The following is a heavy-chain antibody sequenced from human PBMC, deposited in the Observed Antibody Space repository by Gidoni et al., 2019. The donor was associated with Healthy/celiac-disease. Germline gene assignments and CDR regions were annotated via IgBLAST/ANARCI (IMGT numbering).Heavy chain of an antibody. CDR1: GYNFTGYY. J-gene: IGHJ4*02. V-gene: IGHV1-2*04. CDR3: ARASYYYDSSGYFGY. Sequence: QVQLVQSGAEVKKHGASVKVSCKASGYNFTGYYMHWVRQAPGQGLEWMGWINPNSGGTNYAQKFQGWVTMTRDTSISTAYMELSRLRSDDTAVYYCARASYYYDSSGYFGYWGQGTLVTVSS. CDR2: INPNSGGT. D-gene: IGHD3-22*01.